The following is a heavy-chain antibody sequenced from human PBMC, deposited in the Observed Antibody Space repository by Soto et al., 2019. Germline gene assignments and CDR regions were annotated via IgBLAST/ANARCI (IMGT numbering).Heavy chain of an antibody. CDR3: ARDPAAASRRYFDY. J-gene: IGHJ4*02. Sequence: ETLSLTCTVSGGSISSYYWSWTRQPPGKGLEWIGYIYYSGSTNYNPSLKSRVTISVDTSKNQFSLKLSSVTAADTAVYYCARDPAAASRRYFDYWGQGTLVTVSS. V-gene: IGHV4-59*01. CDR1: GGSISSYY. D-gene: IGHD6-13*01. CDR2: IYYSGST.